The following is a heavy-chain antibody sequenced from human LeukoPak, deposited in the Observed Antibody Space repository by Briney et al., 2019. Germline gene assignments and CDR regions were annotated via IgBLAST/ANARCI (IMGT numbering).Heavy chain of an antibody. Sequence: GGSLRLSCAASGFTFSSYGMHWVRQAPGKGLEWVAVIWYDGSNKYYADSVKGRFTISRDNSKNTLYLQMNSLRAEDTAVYYCARDRGSGNYPDYWGQGTLVTVSS. J-gene: IGHJ4*02. CDR3: ARDRGSGNYPDY. D-gene: IGHD1-26*01. V-gene: IGHV3-33*01. CDR1: GFTFSSYG. CDR2: IWYDGSNK.